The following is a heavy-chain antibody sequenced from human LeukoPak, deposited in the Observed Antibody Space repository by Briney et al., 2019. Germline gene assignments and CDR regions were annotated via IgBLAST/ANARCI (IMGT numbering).Heavy chain of an antibody. D-gene: IGHD4-17*01. J-gene: IGHJ4*02. CDR2: ISSSSSYI. V-gene: IGHV3-21*01. Sequence: GGSLRLSCAASGFTFSSYSMNWVRQAPGKGLEWVSSISSSSSYIYYADSVKGRFTISRDNAKNSLYLQMNSLRAEDTAVYYCARKTTVTTRSYYFDYWGQGTLVTVSS. CDR3: ARKTTVTTRSYYFDY. CDR1: GFTFSSYS.